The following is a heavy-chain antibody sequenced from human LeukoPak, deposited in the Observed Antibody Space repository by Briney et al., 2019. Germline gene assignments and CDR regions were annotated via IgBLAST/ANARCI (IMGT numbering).Heavy chain of an antibody. D-gene: IGHD6-13*01. J-gene: IGHJ4*02. CDR2: IYPGDSDT. CDR1: GCSFSSYW. V-gene: IGHV5-51*01. CDR3: VKQEVATSWYPDF. Sequence: GESLKISCKGSGCSFSSYWIGWVRQMPGKGLEWMGIIYPGDSDTRYSPSFQGQVTISADKSISTAYLQWSSLKASDSAMYYCVKQEVATSWYPDFWGQGTLVTVSS.